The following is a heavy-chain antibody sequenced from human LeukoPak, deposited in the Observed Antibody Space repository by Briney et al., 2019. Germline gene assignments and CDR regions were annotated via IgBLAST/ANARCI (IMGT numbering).Heavy chain of an antibody. CDR3: ARVAKERVGGVYYFDY. CDR1: GFTFSDYD. D-gene: IGHD1-1*01. Sequence: GGSLRLSRAASGFTFSDYDMHWVRQATGKGLEWVSAIGTAGGTYYTGSVKGRFTISRENAKNSLYLQMNSLRAGDTAVYYCARVAKERVGGVYYFDYWGQGTLVTVSS. CDR2: IGTAGGT. V-gene: IGHV3-13*01. J-gene: IGHJ4*02.